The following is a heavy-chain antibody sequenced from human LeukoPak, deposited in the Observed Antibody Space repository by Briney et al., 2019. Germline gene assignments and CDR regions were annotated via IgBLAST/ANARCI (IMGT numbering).Heavy chain of an antibody. CDR1: GYTFSSYA. CDR2: IIPIFDTG. V-gene: IGHV1-69*13. CDR3: ARDSGNYLDAFDI. Sequence: SVKVSCKASGYTFSSYAISWVRQAPGQGLEWMGGIIPIFDTGNYAQKFQGRLTIIADESTSTAYMELSSLRSEDTAVYYCARDSGNYLDAFDIWGQGTMVTVSS. D-gene: IGHD1-7*01. J-gene: IGHJ3*02.